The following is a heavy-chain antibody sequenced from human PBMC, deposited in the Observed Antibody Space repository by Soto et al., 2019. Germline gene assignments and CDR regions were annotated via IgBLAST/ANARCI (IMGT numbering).Heavy chain of an antibody. D-gene: IGHD6-6*01. V-gene: IGHV4-4*02. Sequence: SETLSLTCAVSGGSISSSNWWSWVRQPPGKGLEWIGEIYHSGSTNYNPSLKSRVTISVDKSKNQFSLKLSSVTAADTAVYYCAREIRSSSSLGPTGNWFDPWGQGTLVTVSS. CDR2: IYHSGST. CDR1: GGSISSSNW. CDR3: AREIRSSSSLGPTGNWFDP. J-gene: IGHJ5*02.